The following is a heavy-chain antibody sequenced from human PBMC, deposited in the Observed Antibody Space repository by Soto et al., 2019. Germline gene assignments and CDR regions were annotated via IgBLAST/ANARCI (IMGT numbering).Heavy chain of an antibody. D-gene: IGHD5-12*01. V-gene: IGHV4-39*01. CDR3: ARGPHSGYDPLDS. J-gene: IGHJ4*02. Sequence: QLQLQESGPGLLKPSETLSLTCSVSGGSFNTRTHYCGWVRQPPGKGLEWIGSIYYSGNIYYNPSLKSRVTISVDTSKNQMSLTMTSVTAADAAVYYCARGPHSGYDPLDSWGQGTLVTVSS. CDR2: IYYSGNI. CDR1: GGSFNTRTHY.